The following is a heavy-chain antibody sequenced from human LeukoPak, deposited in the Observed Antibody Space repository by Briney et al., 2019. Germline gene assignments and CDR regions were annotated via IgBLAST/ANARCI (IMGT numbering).Heavy chain of an antibody. V-gene: IGHV3-23*01. Sequence: PGGSLRLSCAASGFTFSSYAVSWVRQAPGKGLEWVSTVSASGSTSYYAESVKGRFTISRDNSRDTLYLQMNILRAQDTAVYYCAKSRGIYCRSSTCSFDYWGQGILVTVSS. CDR2: VSASGSTS. J-gene: IGHJ4*02. CDR3: AKSRGIYCRSSTCSFDY. CDR1: GFTFSSYA. D-gene: IGHD2-2*01.